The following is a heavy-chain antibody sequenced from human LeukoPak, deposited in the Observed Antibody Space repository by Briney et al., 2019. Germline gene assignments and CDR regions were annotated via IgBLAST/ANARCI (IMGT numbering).Heavy chain of an antibody. Sequence: PSETLSLTCTVSGGSISSSSYYWGWIRQPPGKGLEWIGSIYYSGSTYYNPSLKSRVTISVDTSKNQFSLKLSSVTAADTAVYYCARHDGDLWRDPFDYWGQGTLVTVSS. CDR1: GGSISSSSYY. CDR3: ARHDGDLWRDPFDY. J-gene: IGHJ4*02. V-gene: IGHV4-39*01. D-gene: IGHD3-3*01. CDR2: IYYSGST.